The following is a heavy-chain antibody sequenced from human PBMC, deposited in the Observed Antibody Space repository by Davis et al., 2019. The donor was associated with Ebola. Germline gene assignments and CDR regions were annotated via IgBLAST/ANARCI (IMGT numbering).Heavy chain of an antibody. V-gene: IGHV3-21*01. CDR2: ISATSRYI. J-gene: IGHJ4*02. CDR1: GFTFTTYT. CDR3: ARGPDRYCRGGSCSDFDY. D-gene: IGHD2-15*01. Sequence: PGGSLRLSCAASGFTFTTYTMNWVRQAPGKGLEWVSSISATSRYIYYADSVQGRFTISRDNAKSSLYLQMNSLRAEDTALYYCARGPDRYCRGGSCSDFDYWGQGTLVTVSS.